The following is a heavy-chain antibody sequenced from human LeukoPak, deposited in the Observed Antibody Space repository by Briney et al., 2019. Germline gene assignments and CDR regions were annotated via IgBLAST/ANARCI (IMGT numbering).Heavy chain of an antibody. CDR2: ISGSGGST. J-gene: IGHJ4*02. Sequence: GGSLRLSCAASGFTFSSYAMSWVRQAPGKGLEWVSAISGSGGSTYYADSVKGRFPISRDNSKNTLYLQMNSLRAEDTAVYYCANILGINDRIVVVPAATPIPDYWGEGTLVSVSS. CDR1: GFTFSSYA. D-gene: IGHD2-2*01. CDR3: ANILGINDRIVVVPAATPIPDY. V-gene: IGHV3-23*01.